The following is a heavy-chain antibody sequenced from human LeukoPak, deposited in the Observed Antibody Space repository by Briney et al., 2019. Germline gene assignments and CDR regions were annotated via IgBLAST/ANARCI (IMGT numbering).Heavy chain of an antibody. J-gene: IGHJ4*02. D-gene: IGHD3-22*01. Sequence: SETLSLTCTVSGGSIGSGDYYGSWIRQPPGKGLEWIGNIYHSGSTYYNPSLKSRVTISVDTSKNQFSLKLTSVTAADTAVYYCARETYYYDISAYSPDYWGQGTLVTVSS. V-gene: IGHV4-30-4*01. CDR3: ARETYYYDISAYSPDY. CDR2: IYHSGST. CDR1: GGSIGSGDYY.